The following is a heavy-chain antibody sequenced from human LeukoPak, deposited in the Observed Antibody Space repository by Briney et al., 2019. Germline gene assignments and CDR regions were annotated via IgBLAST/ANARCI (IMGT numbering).Heavy chain of an antibody. D-gene: IGHD2-15*01. CDR3: AKFAPHDFCSGGSCYSSYYYYYYMDV. Sequence: GGSLRLSCAASGFTFTTYDMHWVRQATGKGLEWVSAIGTTGDTYYPGSVKGRFTISRDNSKNTLYLQMNSLRAEDTAVYYCAKFAPHDFCSGGSCYSSYYYYYYMDVWGKGTTVTISS. J-gene: IGHJ6*03. CDR1: GFTFTTYD. V-gene: IGHV3-13*01. CDR2: IGTTGDT.